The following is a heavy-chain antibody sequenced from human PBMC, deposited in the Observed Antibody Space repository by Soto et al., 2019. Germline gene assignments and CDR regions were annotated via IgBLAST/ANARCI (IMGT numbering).Heavy chain of an antibody. V-gene: IGHV4-30-4*01. CDR2: IYYSGTT. D-gene: IGHD4-17*01. CDR1: GASINSGGNYY. CDR3: PRVSGDYVPWFDP. J-gene: IGHJ5*02. Sequence: QLQLQESGPGLVKPSQTLSLTCSVSGASINSGGNYYWSWVRQRPGKGLEWIGYIYYSGTTYYNPSLMSRVSISVDSSQIQFSLTLTSVTAADTAVYYCPRVSGDYVPWFDPWGQGTLVTVSS.